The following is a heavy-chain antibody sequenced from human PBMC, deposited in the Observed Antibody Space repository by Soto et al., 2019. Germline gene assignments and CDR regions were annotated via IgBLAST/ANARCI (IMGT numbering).Heavy chain of an antibody. V-gene: IGHV3-30*18. CDR1: GFTFSSYG. CDR3: AKEGGGYSGSYTLEGYFDY. J-gene: IGHJ4*02. Sequence: QVQLVESGGGVVQPGRSLRLSCAASGFTFSSYGMHWVRQAPGKGLEWVAVISYDGSNKYYADSVKGRFTISRDNSKNTVYLQMNSLRAEDTAGYYCAKEGGGYSGSYTLEGYFDYWGQGTLVTVSS. D-gene: IGHD1-26*01. CDR2: ISYDGSNK.